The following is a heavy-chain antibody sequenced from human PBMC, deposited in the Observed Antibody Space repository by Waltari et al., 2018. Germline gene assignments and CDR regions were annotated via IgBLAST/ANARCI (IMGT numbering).Heavy chain of an antibody. CDR3: ARDGSYYYGGLKGAFDI. V-gene: IGHV1-8*03. J-gene: IGHJ3*02. CDR1: GYTFTSDD. CDR2: MNPNSGNT. Sequence: QVQLVQSGAEVKKPGASVKVSCKASGYTFTSDDINWVRQATGQGLEWMGWMNPNSGNTGYAQKFQGRVTITRNTSISTAYMELSSLRSEDTAVYYCARDGSYYYGGLKGAFDIWGQGTMVTVSS. D-gene: IGHD3-10*01.